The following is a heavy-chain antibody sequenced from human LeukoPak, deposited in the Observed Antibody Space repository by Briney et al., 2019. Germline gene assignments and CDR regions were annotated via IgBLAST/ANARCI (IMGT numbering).Heavy chain of an antibody. CDR2: ISSISSYI. CDR1: GFTFSSYS. Sequence: GGSLRLSCAASGFTFSSYSMNWVRQAPGKGLEWVSSISSISSYIYYADSVKGRFTISRDNAKNSLYLQMNSLRAEDTAVYYCARDLVARVRGFPDWFDPWGQGTLVTVSS. J-gene: IGHJ5*02. V-gene: IGHV3-21*01. CDR3: ARDLVARVRGFPDWFDP. D-gene: IGHD3-10*01.